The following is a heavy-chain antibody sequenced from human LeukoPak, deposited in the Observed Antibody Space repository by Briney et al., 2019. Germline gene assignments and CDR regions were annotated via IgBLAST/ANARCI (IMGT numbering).Heavy chain of an antibody. J-gene: IGHJ3*02. CDR3: ATVPPKYNWNYADAFDI. CDR2: FDPEDGET. D-gene: IGHD1-7*01. Sequence: ASVKVSCKVSGYTLTELSMHWVRQTPGKGLEWMGGFDPEDGETIYAQKFQGRVTMTEDTSTDTAYMELSSLRSEDTAVYYCATVPPKYNWNYADAFDIWGQGTMVTVSS. CDR1: GYTLTELS. V-gene: IGHV1-24*01.